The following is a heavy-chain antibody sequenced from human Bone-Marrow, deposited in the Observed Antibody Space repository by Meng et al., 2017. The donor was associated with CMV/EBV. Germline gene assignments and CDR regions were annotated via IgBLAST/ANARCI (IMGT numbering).Heavy chain of an antibody. Sequence: GESLKISCAASGFTFSTYAMTWVRQAPGKGLEWVSGISGSGGSTYYADSVKGRFTISRDNSENTLYLQMNSLRSEDTAVYYCARVIASAGQGWFDPWGQGTLVTFSS. CDR1: GFTFSTYA. J-gene: IGHJ5*02. D-gene: IGHD6-13*01. V-gene: IGHV3-23*01. CDR3: ARVIASAGQGWFDP. CDR2: ISGSGGST.